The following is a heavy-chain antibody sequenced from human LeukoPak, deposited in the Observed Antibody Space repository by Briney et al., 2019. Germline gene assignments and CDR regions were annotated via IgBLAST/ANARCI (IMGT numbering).Heavy chain of an antibody. D-gene: IGHD6-6*01. CDR2: VSFNGNNK. CDR3: ATYSSSSDYFDY. J-gene: IGHJ4*02. CDR1: GFTFSSYA. V-gene: IGHV3-30*14. Sequence: PPGGSLRLSCAASGFTFSSYAMHWVRQAPGRGLEWVAVVSFNGNNKYFADSVKGRFTISRDNSKNTLYLQMNSLRAEDTAVYYCATYSSSSDYFDYWGQGTLVTVSS.